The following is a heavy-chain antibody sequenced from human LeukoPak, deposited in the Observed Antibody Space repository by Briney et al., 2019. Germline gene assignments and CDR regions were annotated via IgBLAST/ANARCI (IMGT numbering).Heavy chain of an antibody. Sequence: SGTLSLTCAVSGGSISSSNWWSWVRQPPGKGLEWIGEIYHSGSTNYNPSLKSRVTISVDKSKNQFSLKLSSVTAADTAVYYCARDSRSSGYDSKCLFDYWGQGTLVTVSS. CDR1: GGSISSSNW. CDR3: ARDSRSSGYDSKCLFDY. V-gene: IGHV4-4*02. D-gene: IGHD5-12*01. J-gene: IGHJ4*02. CDR2: IYHSGST.